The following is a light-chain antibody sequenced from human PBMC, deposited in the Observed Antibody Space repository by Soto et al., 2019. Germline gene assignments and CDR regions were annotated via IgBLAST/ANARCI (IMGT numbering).Light chain of an antibody. J-gene: IGLJ2*01. CDR2: GSS. CDR3: QSYDTGLSASV. CDR1: SSNIGAGHV. Sequence: QSVLTQPPSVSGAPGQRVTISCTGSSSNIGAGHVVHWYQQFPGRAPNLLIYGSSNRPSGVPDRFSGSKSGTSASLAITGLQAEDEADYSCQSYDTGLSASVFGGGTKLTVL. V-gene: IGLV1-40*01.